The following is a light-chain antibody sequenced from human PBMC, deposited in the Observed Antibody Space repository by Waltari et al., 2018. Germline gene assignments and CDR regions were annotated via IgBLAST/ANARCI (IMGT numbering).Light chain of an antibody. V-gene: IGKV3-11*01. CDR2: DAS. CDR1: QSVRTY. Sequence: EIVLKQSPATLSLSPGERATLSCRASQSVRTYLAWDQHRPGQAPRLLIYDASNRATGVPARFSGSGSGTDFTLTISGLQPEDFAVYYCQERSNWPGGAFGGGTKVEIK. CDR3: QERSNWPGGA. J-gene: IGKJ4*01.